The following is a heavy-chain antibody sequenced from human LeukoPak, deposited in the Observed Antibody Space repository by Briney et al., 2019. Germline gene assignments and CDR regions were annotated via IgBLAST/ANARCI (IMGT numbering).Heavy chain of an antibody. J-gene: IGHJ5*02. Sequence: GGSLRLSCAASGFTFSSYWMSWVRQAPGKGLEWVANIKQDGSEKYYVDSVKGRSTISRDNAKNSLYLQMNSLRAEDTAVYYCARGYSSSSGGDWFDPWGQGTLVTVSS. CDR3: ARGYSSSSGGDWFDP. CDR2: IKQDGSEK. D-gene: IGHD6-6*01. CDR1: GFTFSSYW. V-gene: IGHV3-7*05.